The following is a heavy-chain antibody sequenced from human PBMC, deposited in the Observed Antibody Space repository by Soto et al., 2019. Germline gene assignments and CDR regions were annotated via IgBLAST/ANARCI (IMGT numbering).Heavy chain of an antibody. CDR2: IYSGGST. Sequence: GGSLRLSCAASGFTVSSNYMSWVRQAPGKGLEWVSVIYSGGSTYYADSVKGRFTISRDNSKNTLYLQMNSLRAEDTAVYYCARADILTGYYGDAFDILGQGTMVTVSS. J-gene: IGHJ3*02. CDR3: ARADILTGYYGDAFDI. CDR1: GFTVSSNY. D-gene: IGHD3-9*01. V-gene: IGHV3-66*01.